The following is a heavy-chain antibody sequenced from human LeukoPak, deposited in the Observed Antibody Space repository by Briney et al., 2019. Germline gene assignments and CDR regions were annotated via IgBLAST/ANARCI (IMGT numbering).Heavy chain of an antibody. CDR3: AHYDKNYYYYGMDV. V-gene: IGHV1-69*04. CDR2: IIPILGIA. J-gene: IGHJ6*02. Sequence: SVKVSCKASGGTFGSYAISWVRQAPGQGLEWMGRIIPILGIANYAQKFQGRVTITADKSTSTAYMELSSLRSEDTAVYYCAHYDKNYYYYGMDVWGQGTTVTVSS. D-gene: IGHD3-22*01. CDR1: GGTFGSYA.